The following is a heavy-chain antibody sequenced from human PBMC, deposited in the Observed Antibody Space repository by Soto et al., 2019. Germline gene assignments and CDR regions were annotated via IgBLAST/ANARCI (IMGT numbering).Heavy chain of an antibody. V-gene: IGHV4-39*01. CDR1: GEKKTRSSYY. CDR2: IYYSERTSYNSGST. Sequence: LTCTVCGEKKTRSSYYRGRYQKPPGKGLEWIGSIYYSERTSYNSGSTYYSPSLKSRVTISGDTSKSQFSLKLSSVTAADSSVYCCARHSQNRFGPWGQRTLVTGYS. J-gene: IGHJ5*02. CDR3: ARHSQNRFGP.